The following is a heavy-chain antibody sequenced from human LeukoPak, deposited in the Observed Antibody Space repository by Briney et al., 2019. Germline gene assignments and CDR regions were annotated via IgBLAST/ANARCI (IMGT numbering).Heavy chain of an antibody. CDR3: ARSGRFYDSSPMDWFDP. Sequence: GASVKVSCKASGYTFTSYGISWVRQAPGQGLEWVGWVSAYNGNTNDAQKLQGRVTMTTDTSTSTAYMELRSLRSDDTAVYYCARSGRFYDSSPMDWFDPWGQGTLVTVSS. J-gene: IGHJ5*02. D-gene: IGHD3-22*01. CDR2: VSAYNGNT. CDR1: GYTFTSYG. V-gene: IGHV1-18*01.